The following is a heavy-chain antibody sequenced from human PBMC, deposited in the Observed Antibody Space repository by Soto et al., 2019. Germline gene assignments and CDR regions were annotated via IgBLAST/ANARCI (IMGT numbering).Heavy chain of an antibody. V-gene: IGHV1-3*04. J-gene: IGHJ1*01. D-gene: IGHD3-16*01. CDR2: INTANGDT. CDR3: TRAPRGAC. Sequence: QVQLVQSGAEVKKPGASVKLSCEASGYTFTAFPIHWVRQAPGRSPEWMGWINTANGDTKYSQKFQGRVTITSDTSASTVYRELSSLTAQGTAVYYCTRAPRGACWGQGTRVNVS. CDR1: GYTFTAFP.